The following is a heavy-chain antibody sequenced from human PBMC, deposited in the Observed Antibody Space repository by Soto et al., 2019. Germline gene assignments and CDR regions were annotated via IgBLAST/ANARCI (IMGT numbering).Heavy chain of an antibody. J-gene: IGHJ3*02. Sequence: VQLAESGGGLVKPGRSLRLSCAASGFTFSSYTMNWVRQAPGKGLEWVSTITTSSTSIYYADSVKGRFTISRDNAKNSLYLQMDSLRVEDTAVYYCARVQWLASHIWGRGTLVTVSS. D-gene: IGHD6-19*01. CDR3: ARVQWLASHI. CDR1: GFTFSSYT. CDR2: ITTSSTSI. V-gene: IGHV3-21*01.